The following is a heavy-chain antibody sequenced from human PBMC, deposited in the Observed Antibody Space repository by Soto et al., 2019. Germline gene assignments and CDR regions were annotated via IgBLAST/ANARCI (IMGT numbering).Heavy chain of an antibody. CDR2: VYPGDSQT. J-gene: IGHJ4*02. CDR1: GYTFTDAW. V-gene: IGHV5-51*01. CDR3: ARQKGY. Sequence: RKISCKASGYTFTDAWIGWVRQMPGKGLEWMGIVYPGDSQTRYNPSFQGQITISADKSITTAYLQWTSLKASDSAMYYCARQKGYWGQGTLVTVSS.